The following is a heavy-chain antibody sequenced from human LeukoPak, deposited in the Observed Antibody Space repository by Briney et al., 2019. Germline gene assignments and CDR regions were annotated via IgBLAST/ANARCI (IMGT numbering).Heavy chain of an antibody. Sequence: GSLRLSCAASGFTFSSYAMSWVRQAPGKGLEWIGSIYHSGSTYYNPSLKSRVTISVETSKNQFSLKLSSVTAADTAVYYCARDGYYDSSGYYYGQYNWFDPWGQGTLVTVSS. CDR2: IYHSGST. D-gene: IGHD3-22*01. V-gene: IGHV4-38-2*02. CDR1: GFTFSSYA. CDR3: ARDGYYDSSGYYYGQYNWFDP. J-gene: IGHJ5*02.